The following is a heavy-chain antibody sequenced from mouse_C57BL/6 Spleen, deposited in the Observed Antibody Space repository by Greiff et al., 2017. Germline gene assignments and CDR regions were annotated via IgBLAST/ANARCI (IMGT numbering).Heavy chain of an antibody. Sequence: VQLKESGGDLVKPGGSLKLSCAASGFTFSSYGMSWVRQTPDKRLEWVATISSGGSYTYYPDSVKGRFTISRDNAKNTLYLQMSSLKSEDTAMYYCARRDMEAWFAYWGQGTLVTVSA. V-gene: IGHV5-6*01. D-gene: IGHD1-1*02. CDR3: ARRDMEAWFAY. CDR1: GFTFSSYG. J-gene: IGHJ3*01. CDR2: ISSGGSYT.